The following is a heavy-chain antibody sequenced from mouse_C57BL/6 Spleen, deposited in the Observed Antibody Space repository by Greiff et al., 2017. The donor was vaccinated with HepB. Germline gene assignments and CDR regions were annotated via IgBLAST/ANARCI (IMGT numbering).Heavy chain of an antibody. CDR3: ARKDGIRPWYFGV. Sequence: QVQLKESGPGLVQPSQSLSISCTVSGFSLTSYGVHWVRQSPGKGLEWLGGIWSGGSTDYYAAFISRLSISTDNSKSQVFFKMNSLQADDTAIYYCARKDGIRPWYFGVWGTGTTVTVSS. CDR1: GFSLTSYG. J-gene: IGHJ1*03. CDR2: IWSGGST. V-gene: IGHV2-2*01. D-gene: IGHD2-12*01.